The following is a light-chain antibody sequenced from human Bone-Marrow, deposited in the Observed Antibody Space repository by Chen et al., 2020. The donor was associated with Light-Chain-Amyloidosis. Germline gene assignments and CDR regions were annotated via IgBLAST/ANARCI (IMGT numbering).Light chain of an antibody. CDR2: DVT. CDR1: SSDVGGDNH. Sequence: QSSLTQPASVSGTPGQSITISCPGTSSDVGGDNHVSWYQQHPDKAPKIMIYDVTNRPSWVPDRFSGSKSDNTASLTISGLQTEDEADDFCSSYTITNTLVFGSGTRVTVL. J-gene: IGLJ1*01. CDR3: SSYTITNTLV. V-gene: IGLV2-14*01.